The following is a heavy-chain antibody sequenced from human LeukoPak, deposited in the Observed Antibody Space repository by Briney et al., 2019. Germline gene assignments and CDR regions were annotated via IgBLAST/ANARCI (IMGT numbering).Heavy chain of an antibody. J-gene: IGHJ4*02. D-gene: IGHD6-19*01. Sequence: SETLSLTCAVYGGSFSGYYWSWIRQPPGKGLEWIGEINHSGSTNYNPSLKSRVTTSVDTSKNQFSLKLSSVTAADTAVYYCARGRPSGRVRGWPSHYWGQGTLVTVSS. CDR1: GGSFSGYY. CDR2: INHSGST. CDR3: ARGRPSGRVRGWPSHY. V-gene: IGHV4-34*01.